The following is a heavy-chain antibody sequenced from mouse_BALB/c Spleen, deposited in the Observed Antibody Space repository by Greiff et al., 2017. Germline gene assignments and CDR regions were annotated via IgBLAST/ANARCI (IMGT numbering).Heavy chain of an antibody. CDR3: ARGSYGDY. J-gene: IGHJ2*01. V-gene: IGHV5-6-5*01. CDR2: ISSGGST. CDR1: GFTFSSYA. Sequence: EVMLVESGGGLVKPGGSLKLSCAASGFTFSSYAMSWVRQTPEKRLEWVASISSGGSTYYPDSVKGRFTISRDNARNILYLQMSSLRSEDTAMYYCARGSYGDYWGQGTTLTVSS. D-gene: IGHD1-1*01.